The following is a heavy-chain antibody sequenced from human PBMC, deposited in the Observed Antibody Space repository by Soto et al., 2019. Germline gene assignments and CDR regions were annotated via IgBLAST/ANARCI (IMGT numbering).Heavy chain of an antibody. CDR2: IKSKTDGGTT. Sequence: SLRLSCAASGFTFSNAWMSWVRQAPGKGLEWVGRIKSKTDGGTTDYAAPVKGRFTISRDDSKNTLYLQMNSLKTEDTAVYYCTTLRRVRGVIIYFDSWAQGTLVTVSS. J-gene: IGHJ4*02. V-gene: IGHV3-15*01. CDR3: TTLRRVRGVIIYFDS. D-gene: IGHD3-10*01. CDR1: GFTFSNAW.